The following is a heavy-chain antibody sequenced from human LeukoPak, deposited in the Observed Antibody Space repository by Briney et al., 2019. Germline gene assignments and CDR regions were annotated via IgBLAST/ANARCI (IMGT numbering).Heavy chain of an antibody. CDR1: GFTFGDYA. CDR3: TPFTNAFDI. J-gene: IGHJ3*02. D-gene: IGHD3-3*01. CDR2: IASETYGGTA. V-gene: IGHV3-49*04. Sequence: GGSLRLSCTASGFTFGDYAMTWVRQAPGKGLEWVGFIASETYGGTAEYAASVKGRFTISRDDSKNTLYLQMNSLKTEDTAVYYCTPFTNAFDIWGQGTMVTVSS.